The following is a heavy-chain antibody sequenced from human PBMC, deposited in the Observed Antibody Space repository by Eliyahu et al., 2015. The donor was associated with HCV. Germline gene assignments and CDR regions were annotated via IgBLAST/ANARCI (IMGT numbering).Heavy chain of an antibody. J-gene: IGHJ5*02. V-gene: IGHV3-53*02. Sequence: EVQLVETGGGLIQPGGSLXLSCAASGFTVSSNYMSWVRQAPGKGLEWVSVIYSGGSTYYADSVKGRFTISRDNSKNTLYLQMNSLRAEDTAVYYCASLSPHEGWFDPWGQGTLVTVSS. CDR2: IYSGGST. CDR1: GFTVSSNY. CDR3: ASLSPHEGWFDP.